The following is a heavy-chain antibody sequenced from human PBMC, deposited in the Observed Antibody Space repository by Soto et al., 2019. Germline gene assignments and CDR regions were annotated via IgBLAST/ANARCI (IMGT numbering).Heavy chain of an antibody. CDR1: GGSISGYY. D-gene: IGHD2-15*01. J-gene: IGHJ4*02. CDR3: ARDPYCSGGSCRGEEDFDY. Sequence: QVQLQESGPGLVKPSETLSLTCTVSGGSISGYYWSWIRQPAGKGLEWIGRIYTSGSTNYNPSLKSRVTMSLGTSKNHFSLKLSSVTAADTAVYYCARDPYCSGGSCRGEEDFDYWGQGTLVTVSS. CDR2: IYTSGST. V-gene: IGHV4-4*07.